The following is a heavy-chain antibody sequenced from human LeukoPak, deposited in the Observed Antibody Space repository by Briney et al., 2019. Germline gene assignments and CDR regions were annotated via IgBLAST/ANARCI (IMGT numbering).Heavy chain of an antibody. CDR3: ATKQWLAPPPDS. CDR2: INTDGTVT. D-gene: IGHD6-19*01. V-gene: IGHV3-74*01. J-gene: IGHJ4*02. CDR1: GFAFSKYW. Sequence: GGSLRLSCAASGFAFSKYWMLWVRQAPGKGLESVSRINTDGTVTTYADSVKGQFTVSRDNADNTMFLQMNSVRDEDTAVYYCATKQWLAPPPDSWGQGTPVTVSS.